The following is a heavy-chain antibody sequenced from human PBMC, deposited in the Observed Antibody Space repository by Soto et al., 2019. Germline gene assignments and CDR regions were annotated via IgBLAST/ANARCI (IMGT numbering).Heavy chain of an antibody. J-gene: IGHJ4*02. CDR2: IHGGGSR. CDR3: AGRLTTAASLDS. D-gene: IGHD3-16*01. CDR1: GFSVSNNH. V-gene: IGHV3-53*01. Sequence: VQLVESGGGLIQPGGSLRLSCAASGFSVSNNHMTWVRQAARKGLEWVSHIHGGGSRYYADSVKGRFTISRDNSNNTLYLQMDSLRAEHTAIYYCAGRLTTAASLDSWGQGTLVTVS.